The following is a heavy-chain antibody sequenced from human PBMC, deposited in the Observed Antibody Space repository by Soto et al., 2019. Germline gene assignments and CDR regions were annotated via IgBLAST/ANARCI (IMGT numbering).Heavy chain of an antibody. CDR3: ARDCGTPEGSVPAATNAFDI. J-gene: IGHJ3*02. Sequence: ASVKVSCKASGYTFTSYYMHWVRQAPGQGLEWMGIINPSGGSTSYAQKFQGRVTMTRDTSTSTVYMELSSLGSEDTAVYYCARDCGTPEGSVPAATNAFDIWGQGTMVTVSS. V-gene: IGHV1-46*03. D-gene: IGHD2-2*01. CDR2: INPSGGST. CDR1: GYTFTSYY.